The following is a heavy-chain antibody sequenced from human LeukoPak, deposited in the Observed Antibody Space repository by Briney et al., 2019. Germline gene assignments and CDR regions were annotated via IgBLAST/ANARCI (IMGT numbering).Heavy chain of an antibody. D-gene: IGHD3-22*01. V-gene: IGHV1-46*01. CDR1: GYTFTSYY. Sequence: GASVKACKASGYTFTSYYMHWVRQAPGQGLEWMGIINPSGGSTSYAQKFQGRVTMTRDTSTSTVYMELSSLRSEDTAVYYCARSYSSGYSRDDYWGQGTLVTVSS. CDR3: ARSYSSGYSRDDY. J-gene: IGHJ4*02. CDR2: INPSGGST.